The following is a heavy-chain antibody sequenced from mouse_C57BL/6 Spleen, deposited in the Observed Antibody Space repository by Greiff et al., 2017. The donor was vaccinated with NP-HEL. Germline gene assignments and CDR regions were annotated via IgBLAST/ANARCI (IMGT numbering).Heavy chain of an antibody. D-gene: IGHD2-12*01. CDR2: ISDGGSYT. CDR3: ARLVSFDY. Sequence: EVKLMESGGGLVKPGGSLKLSCAASGFTFSSYAMSWVRQTPEKRLEWVATISDGGSYTYYPDNVKGRFTISRDNAKNNLYLQMSHLKSEDTAMYYCARLVSFDYWGQGTTLTVSS. V-gene: IGHV5-4*03. J-gene: IGHJ2*01. CDR1: GFTFSSYA.